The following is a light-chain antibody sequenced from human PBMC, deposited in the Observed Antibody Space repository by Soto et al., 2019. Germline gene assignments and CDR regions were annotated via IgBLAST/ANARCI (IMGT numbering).Light chain of an antibody. Sequence: DIQLTKSPSALSASVGDRVTLTCLASESIRDYLNWYQQKPGKAPNLLIYAASSLQSGVPSRFSGGGSGTDFTLTISSLQPEDFATYYCQQSYNIPRTFGQGTRLEIK. J-gene: IGKJ5*01. CDR2: AAS. V-gene: IGKV1-39*01. CDR3: QQSYNIPRT. CDR1: ESIRDY.